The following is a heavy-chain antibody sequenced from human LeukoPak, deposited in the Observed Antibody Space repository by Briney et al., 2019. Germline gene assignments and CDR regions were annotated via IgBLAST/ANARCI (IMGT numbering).Heavy chain of an antibody. CDR1: GGSISSGGYY. CDR2: IYYSGST. V-gene: IGHV4-31*03. CDR3: ARGVVPAALNWFDP. Sequence: PSETLSLTCTVSGGSISSGGYYWSWIRQHPGKGLEWIGYIYYSGSTYYTPSLKSRVTISVDTSKNQFSLKLTSVTAADTAVYYCARGVVPAALNWFDPWGQGTLVTVSS. D-gene: IGHD2-2*01. J-gene: IGHJ5*02.